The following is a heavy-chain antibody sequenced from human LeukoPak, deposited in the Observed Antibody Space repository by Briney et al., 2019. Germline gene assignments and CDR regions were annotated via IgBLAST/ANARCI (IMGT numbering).Heavy chain of an antibody. CDR3: AKGTCSGGRCSFDY. CDR2: ISGSGDTT. V-gene: IGHV3-23*01. D-gene: IGHD2-15*01. Sequence: GGSLRLSCAASGFTFSTYAMTWVRQVPGKGLEWVSGISGSGDTTYYADSVKGRFTISRDNSKNTLYLQMNSLRADDTAVYYCAKGTCSGGRCSFDYWGQGTLVTVSS. CDR1: GFTFSTYA. J-gene: IGHJ4*02.